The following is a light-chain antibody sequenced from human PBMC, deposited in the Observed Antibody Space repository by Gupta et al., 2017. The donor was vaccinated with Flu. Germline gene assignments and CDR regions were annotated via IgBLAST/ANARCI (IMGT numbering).Light chain of an antibody. Sequence: AAFTLEPSLTVSPGGTVTLTCGSSTGAVTSGHYANWFQQKSGQAPRTLIYDTIKKDSRTPVRFSGSLLGGTAALTLAGAQAGDEDEYYCLISTRGVWVFGGGTKLTVL. J-gene: IGLJ3*02. CDR3: LISTRGVWV. CDR2: DTI. V-gene: IGLV7-46*01. CDR1: TGAVTSGHY.